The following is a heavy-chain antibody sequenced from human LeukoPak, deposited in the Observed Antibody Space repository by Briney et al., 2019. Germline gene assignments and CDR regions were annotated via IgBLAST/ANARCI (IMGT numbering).Heavy chain of an antibody. V-gene: IGHV1-2*02. Sequence: ASVKVSCKASGYTFTGYCMHWVRQAPGQGLEWMGWNNPNSGGTNYAQKFQGRVTMTRDTSISTAYMELSRLRSDDTAVYYCARAIDSGSGSYYPNWFDPWGQGTLVTVSS. D-gene: IGHD3-10*01. CDR3: ARAIDSGSGSYYPNWFDP. CDR2: NNPNSGGT. CDR1: GYTFTGYC. J-gene: IGHJ5*02.